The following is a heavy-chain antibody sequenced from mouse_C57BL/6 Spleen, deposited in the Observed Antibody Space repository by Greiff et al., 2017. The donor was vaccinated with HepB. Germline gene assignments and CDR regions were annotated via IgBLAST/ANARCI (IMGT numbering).Heavy chain of an antibody. J-gene: IGHJ4*01. D-gene: IGHD1-1*01. CDR2: INPYNGDT. CDR3: ARDGSSVYYYAMDY. Sequence: LVKPGDSVKISCKASGYSFTGYFMNWVMQSHGKSLEWIGRINPYNGDTFYNQKFKGKATLTVDKSSSTAHMELRSLTSEDSAVYYCARDGSSVYYYAMDYWGQGTSVTVSS. CDR1: GYSFTGYF. V-gene: IGHV1-20*01.